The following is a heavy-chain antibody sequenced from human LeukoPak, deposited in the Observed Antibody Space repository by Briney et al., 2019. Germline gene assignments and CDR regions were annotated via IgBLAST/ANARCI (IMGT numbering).Heavy chain of an antibody. Sequence: ASVKVSCKASGYTFTSYYLHWVRQAPGQGLEGMGLINPSGGSTSYAQKFQGRVTMTRDTSTSTVYMELSSLRSEDTAVYYCARRMISSGSYYPLGYWGQGTLVTVSS. V-gene: IGHV1-46*01. CDR2: INPSGGST. CDR1: GYTFTSYY. J-gene: IGHJ4*02. CDR3: ARRMISSGSYYPLGY. D-gene: IGHD1-26*01.